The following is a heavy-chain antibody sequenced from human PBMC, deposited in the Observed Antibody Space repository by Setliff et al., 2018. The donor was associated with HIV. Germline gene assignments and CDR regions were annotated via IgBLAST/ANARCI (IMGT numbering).Heavy chain of an antibody. D-gene: IGHD6-19*01. Sequence: GESLTISCAASGFTFNTYAMHWVRQPPGKGLEWVAVLSYDGDNYYYADSVRGRFTISRDNSKNTLYLQMNSLRAEDTAVYYCARPKRGGQWLVPIDYWGQGTLVTVSS. J-gene: IGHJ4*02. CDR1: GFTFNTYA. CDR3: ARPKRGGQWLVPIDY. V-gene: IGHV3-30*04. CDR2: LSYDGDNY.